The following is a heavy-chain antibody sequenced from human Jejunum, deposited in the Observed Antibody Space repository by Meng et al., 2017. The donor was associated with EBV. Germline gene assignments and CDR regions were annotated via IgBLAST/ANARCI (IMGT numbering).Heavy chain of an antibody. Sequence: EVQLVGSGGGLVQPGGSLRLSCAASGFSFSDYWMHWVRQAPGKGLVWVSRINNDGSSTSYADSVKGRVTISRDNAKNTLDLQMNSLRVEDTAVYYCARGNYYHMDVWGQGTTVTVSS. V-gene: IGHV3-74*01. CDR1: GFSFSDYW. J-gene: IGHJ6*02. CDR2: INNDGSST. CDR3: ARGNYYHMDV.